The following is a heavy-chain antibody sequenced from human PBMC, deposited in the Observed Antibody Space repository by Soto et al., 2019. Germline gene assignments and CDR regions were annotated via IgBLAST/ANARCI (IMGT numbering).Heavy chain of an antibody. CDR3: ARIPVDTSMIYWLDP. J-gene: IGHJ5*02. D-gene: IGHD5-18*01. CDR2: IYTSGST. CDR1: GGSLSSYY. Sequence: SETLSLTCTVSGGSLSSYYWSLIRQPAGKGLECIWRIYTSGSTNYNPSLKSRVTMSVDTAKNQFSLKLSSVTAADTAVYYCARIPVDTSMIYWLDPWAQGTLVTVSS. V-gene: IGHV4-4*07.